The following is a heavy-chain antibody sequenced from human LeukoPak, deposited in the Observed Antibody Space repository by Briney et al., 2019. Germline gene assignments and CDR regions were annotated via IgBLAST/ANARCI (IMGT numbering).Heavy chain of an antibody. D-gene: IGHD3-3*01. V-gene: IGHV1-2*02. Sequence: GASVKVSCKASGYAFIGHYIHWVRQAPGQGLEWMGWINPNSGGTSYAQKFQDRVTVTRDTSRSTAYMELSGLRSDDTAVYYCARIGVPVRFDFDYWGQGGLVTVSP. CDR2: INPNSGGT. J-gene: IGHJ4*02. CDR1: GYAFIGHY. CDR3: ARIGVPVRFDFDY.